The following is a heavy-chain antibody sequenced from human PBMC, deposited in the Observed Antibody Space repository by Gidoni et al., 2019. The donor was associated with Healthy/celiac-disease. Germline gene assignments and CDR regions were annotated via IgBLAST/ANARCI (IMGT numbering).Heavy chain of an antibody. V-gene: IGHV3-48*02. CDR3: ARGGGGSSLSPAAFDI. CDR1: GFTGSSDS. D-gene: IGHD1-26*01. J-gene: IGHJ3*02. Sequence: EVQLVASGGGVVQPGGSLRLGWAASGFTGSSDSMNWVRQAPGKGLEWVSYISSSRSTIYYADSVKGRFTISRDNAKNSLYLQMNSLRDEDTAVYYCARGGGGSSLSPAAFDIWGQGTMVTVSS. CDR2: ISSSRSTI.